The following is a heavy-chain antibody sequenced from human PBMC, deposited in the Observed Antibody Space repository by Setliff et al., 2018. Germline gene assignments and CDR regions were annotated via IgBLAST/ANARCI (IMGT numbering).Heavy chain of an antibody. CDR3: ARAGGGSSFTAYYYYYYMDV. CDR2: IYTSGST. Sequence: LTCTVSGGSISSYYWSWIRQPAGKGLEWIGRIYTSGSTNYNPSLKSRVTMSVDTSKNQFSLKLSSVTAADTAVYYCARAGGGSSFTAYYYYYYMDVWGKGTTVTVSS. J-gene: IGHJ6*03. V-gene: IGHV4-4*07. D-gene: IGHD6-13*01. CDR1: GGSISSYY.